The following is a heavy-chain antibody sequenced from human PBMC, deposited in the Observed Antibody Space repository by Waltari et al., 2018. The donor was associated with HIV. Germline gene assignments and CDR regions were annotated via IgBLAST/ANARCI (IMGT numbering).Heavy chain of an antibody. CDR3: ARKSDFDY. CDR1: GFTFSSYC. V-gene: IGHV3-7*01. Sequence: EVQLVQSGGGLVRPGGALSLSCAGSGFTFSSYCMHWVRQVSGSGLERVAYISPDGSQSYYADFVKGRFTISRDNAKSSVYLEMNSLRADDTAMYFCARKSDFDYWGRGTQVTVSS. CDR2: ISPDGSQS. J-gene: IGHJ4*02.